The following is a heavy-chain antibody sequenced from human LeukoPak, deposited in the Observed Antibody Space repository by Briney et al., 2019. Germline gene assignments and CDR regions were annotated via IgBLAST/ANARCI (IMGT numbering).Heavy chain of an antibody. D-gene: IGHD3-22*01. Sequence: PSETLSLTCTVSGGSFTRNNYYWGWIRQPPGKGPEWIGSIYYSGTTYYNPSLKSRVTISVDTSKNQFSLKLTSVTAADTAVYYCARVVYESSGPVDYWGPGTLVTVSS. J-gene: IGHJ4*02. CDR3: ARVVYESSGPVDY. CDR2: IYYSGTT. CDR1: GGSFTRNNYY. V-gene: IGHV4-39*01.